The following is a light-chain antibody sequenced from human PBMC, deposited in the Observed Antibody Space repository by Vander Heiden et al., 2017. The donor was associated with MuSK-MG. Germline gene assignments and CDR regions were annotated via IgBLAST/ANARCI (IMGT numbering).Light chain of an antibody. CDR3: ESWDDSLHVWV. J-gene: IGLJ3*02. CDR1: NIGNNP. V-gene: IGLV1-44*01. CDR2: SDF. Sequence: QSVVTQPPSASGPPGQRVTISCSLSNIGNNPANWYQQLPGTATKLLRYSDFQRPSGVPDRFSGSKSGTSASLAIRGLQSEDEADYDCESWDDSLHVWVFGGGTKMNVL.